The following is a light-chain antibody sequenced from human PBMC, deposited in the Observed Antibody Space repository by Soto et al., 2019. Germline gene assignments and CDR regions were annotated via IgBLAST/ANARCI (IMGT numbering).Light chain of an antibody. CDR2: EVN. V-gene: IGLV2-8*01. CDR3: QSFDNSLSGSV. CDR1: SSDVGGYNY. J-gene: IGLJ2*01. Sequence: QSALTQPPSASGSPGQSVAISCTGTSSDVGGYNYVSWYQQHPGKAPKLMIYEVNKRPSGVPDRFSGSRSATSASLAITGLQAEDEADYYCQSFDNSLSGSVFGGGTKLT.